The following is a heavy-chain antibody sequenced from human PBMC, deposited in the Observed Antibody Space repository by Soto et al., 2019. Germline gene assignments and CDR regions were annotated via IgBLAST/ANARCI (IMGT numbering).Heavy chain of an antibody. CDR2: IIPILGGG. V-gene: IGHV1-69*16. CDR1: GGSFKTSS. J-gene: IGHJ4*02. Sequence: VQLVQSGAEVKKPGSSVKVSCQASGGSFKTSSINWVRHAPGQGLEWMGGIIPILGGGDYAQKFQGRLTFTSDESTSTAYMELSSLSSEDMAVYYCASDAEERGYFAYWGQGTLVTVSS. CDR3: ASDAEERGYFAY.